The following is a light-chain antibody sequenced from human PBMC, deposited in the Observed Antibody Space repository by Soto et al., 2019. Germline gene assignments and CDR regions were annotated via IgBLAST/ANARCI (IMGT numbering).Light chain of an antibody. CDR3: QQYNSYS. CDR2: DAS. J-gene: IGKJ1*01. CDR1: QSISSW. V-gene: IGKV1-5*01. Sequence: DIQMTQSPSTLSASVGDRVTITCRASQSISSWLAWYQQKPRKAPKLLIYDASSLESGVPSRFSGSGSGTEFTLTSSSLQPDDFATYYCQQYNSYSFGQGTKVDIK.